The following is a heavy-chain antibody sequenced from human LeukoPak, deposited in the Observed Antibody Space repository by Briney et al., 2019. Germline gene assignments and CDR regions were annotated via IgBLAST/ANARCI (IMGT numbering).Heavy chain of an antibody. J-gene: IGHJ4*02. CDR1: GYTFTSYY. CDR3: ARGLRGSSGWYGFDY. D-gene: IGHD6-19*01. V-gene: IGHV1-46*01. Sequence: ASVKVSCKASGYTFTSYYMHWVRQAPGQGLEWMGIINPSGGTTAYAQKFQGRVTMTRDTSTSTVYMELSSLRSEDTAVYYCARGLRGSSGWYGFDYWGQGTLVTVPS. CDR2: INPSGGTT.